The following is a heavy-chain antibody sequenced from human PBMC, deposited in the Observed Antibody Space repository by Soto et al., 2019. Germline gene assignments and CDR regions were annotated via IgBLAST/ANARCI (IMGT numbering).Heavy chain of an antibody. CDR3: AGDNSVGGGLDI. CDR1: GYSFNNNY. J-gene: IGHJ3*02. D-gene: IGHD2-15*01. CDR2: INPSGGTT. Sequence: QVQLVQSGAEGKRPGASVKVSCKTSGYSFNNNYIHWVRQAPGQGLEWVGMINPSGGTTTYARNCQVRVTVTSDTSTSRVYMDLSSLRSEDTELYDCAGDNSVGGGLDIWGQGTMVTVSS. V-gene: IGHV1-46*02.